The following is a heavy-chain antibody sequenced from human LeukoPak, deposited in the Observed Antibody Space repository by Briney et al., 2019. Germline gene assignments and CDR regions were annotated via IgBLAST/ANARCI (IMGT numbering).Heavy chain of an antibody. V-gene: IGHV1-69*06. D-gene: IGHD5-12*01. CDR3: ARSSPHYSGYAH. CDR2: IIPIFGTA. CDR1: GCTFSSYA. J-gene: IGHJ4*02. Sequence: SVKVSCKASGCTFSSYAISWVRQAPGQGLEWMGGIIPIFGTANYAQKFQGRVTITADKSTSTAYMELSSLRSEDTAVYYCARSSPHYSGYAHWGQGTLVTVSS.